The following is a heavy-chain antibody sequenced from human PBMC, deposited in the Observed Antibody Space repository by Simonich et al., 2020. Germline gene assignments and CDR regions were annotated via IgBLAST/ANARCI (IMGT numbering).Heavy chain of an antibody. Sequence: QVQLQQWGAGLLKHSETLSLTCAVYGGYFSGNDWSWIRQPQGKWMGWNGEINRSGRTKYHPSLTRRVTISVDTSKNQFSLKLSSVTAADTAVYYCARGKGWKNAFDIWGQGTMVTVSS. D-gene: IGHD1-1*01. J-gene: IGHJ3*02. CDR2: INRSGRT. CDR1: GGYFSGND. V-gene: IGHV4-34*01. CDR3: ARGKGWKNAFDI.